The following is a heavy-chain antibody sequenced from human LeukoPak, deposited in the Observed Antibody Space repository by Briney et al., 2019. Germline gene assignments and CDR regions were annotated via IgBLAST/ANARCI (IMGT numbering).Heavy chain of an antibody. Sequence: SVKVSCTASGGTFATYAISWVGKAPGQGLEWMGGIIPIFGTGDSAQKFQGRLTITADESTRTTYMELSGLRSEDTAVYYCAKGHDDFRQFDYWGQGTLVSVSS. CDR3: AKGHDDFRQFDY. CDR2: IIPIFGTG. CDR1: GGTFATYA. V-gene: IGHV1-69*13. D-gene: IGHD3-3*01. J-gene: IGHJ4*02.